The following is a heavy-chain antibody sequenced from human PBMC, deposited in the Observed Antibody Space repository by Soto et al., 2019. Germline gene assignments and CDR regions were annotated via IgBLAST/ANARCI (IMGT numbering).Heavy chain of an antibody. Sequence: VKVSCKTSGYTFTSYVFNWVRQATGQGLEWMGWMNPNSGNTGYAQKFQGRVTMTRNTSISTAYMELSSLRSEDTAVYYCARTARRAAFDIWGQGTMVTVSS. CDR1: GYTFTSYV. CDR3: ARTARRAAFDI. D-gene: IGHD5-18*01. CDR2: MNPNSGNT. J-gene: IGHJ3*02. V-gene: IGHV1-8*01.